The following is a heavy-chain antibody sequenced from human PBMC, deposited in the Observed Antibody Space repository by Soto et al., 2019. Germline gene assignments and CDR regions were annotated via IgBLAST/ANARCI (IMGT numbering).Heavy chain of an antibody. CDR1: GYTFTSYG. J-gene: IGHJ5*02. CDR3: ASTRRAAAGTGWFDP. V-gene: IGHV1-18*01. CDR2: ISAYNGNT. D-gene: IGHD6-13*01. Sequence: ASVKVSCKASGYTFTSYGISWVRQAPGQGLEWMGWISAYNGNTNYAQKLQGRVTMTTDTSTSTAYMELRSLRSDDTAVYYCASTRRAAAGTGWFDPWGQGTLVTVSS.